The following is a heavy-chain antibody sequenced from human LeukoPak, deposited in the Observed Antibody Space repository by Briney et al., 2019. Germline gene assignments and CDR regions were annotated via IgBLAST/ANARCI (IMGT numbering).Heavy chain of an antibody. Sequence: PSETLSLTCAVYGGSFSGYYWSWLRQPPGKGLEWIGEINHSGSTNYNPSLKSRVTISVDTSKNQFSLKLSSVTAADTAVYYCARRVPNGPGGSNWFDPWGQGTLVTVSS. CDR3: ARRVPNGPGGSNWFDP. CDR1: GGSFSGYY. D-gene: IGHD3-16*01. J-gene: IGHJ5*02. CDR2: INHSGST. V-gene: IGHV4-34*01.